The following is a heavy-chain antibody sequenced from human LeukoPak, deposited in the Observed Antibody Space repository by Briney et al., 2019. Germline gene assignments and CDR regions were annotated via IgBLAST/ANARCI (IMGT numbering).Heavy chain of an antibody. J-gene: IGHJ4*02. CDR3: ARWYSSGWAFDY. D-gene: IGHD6-19*01. V-gene: IGHV4-39*07. Sequence: SETLSLTCTVSGGSISSSSYYWGWIRQPPGKGLEWIGTIYYSGSTYYNPSLKSRVTISVDTSKNQFSLKLSSATAADTAVYYCARWYSSGWAFDYWGQGTLVTVSS. CDR2: IYYSGST. CDR1: GGSISSSSYY.